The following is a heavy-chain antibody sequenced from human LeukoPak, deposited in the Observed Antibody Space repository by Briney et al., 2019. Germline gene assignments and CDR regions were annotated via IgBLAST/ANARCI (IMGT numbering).Heavy chain of an antibody. J-gene: IGHJ4*02. CDR1: GYTLTELS. D-gene: IGHD6-13*01. V-gene: IGHV1-24*01. Sequence: ASVKVSCKFSGYTLTELSMHWVRQAPGKGLEWMGGFDPEDGETIYAQKFQGRVTMTEDTSTDTAYMELSSLRSEDTAVYYCATDLVGQSWYYFDYWGQGTLVTVPS. CDR2: FDPEDGET. CDR3: ATDLVGQSWYYFDY.